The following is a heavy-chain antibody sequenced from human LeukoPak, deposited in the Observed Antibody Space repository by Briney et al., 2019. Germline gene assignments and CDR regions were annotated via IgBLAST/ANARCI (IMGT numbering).Heavy chain of an antibody. D-gene: IGHD5-18*01. V-gene: IGHV1-69*05. Sequence: GASVKVSCKASGGTFSSYAISWVRQAPGQGLERMGGIIPIFGTANYAQKFQGRVTITTDESTSTAYMELSSLRSEDTAVYYCASSGYSYGYLSQHYYFDYWGQGTLVTVSS. J-gene: IGHJ4*02. CDR1: GGTFSSYA. CDR3: ASSGYSYGYLSQHYYFDY. CDR2: IIPIFGTA.